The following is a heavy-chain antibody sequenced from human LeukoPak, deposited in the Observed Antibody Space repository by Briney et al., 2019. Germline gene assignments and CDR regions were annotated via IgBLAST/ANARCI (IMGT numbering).Heavy chain of an antibody. V-gene: IGHV1-2*02. J-gene: IGHJ6*02. CDR1: GYTFTGYY. CDR2: INPNSGGT. CDR3: AREQNYYYYYGMDV. Sequence: LEASVKVSCKASGYTFTGYYMHWVRQAPGQGLEWMGWINPNSGGTNYAQKFQGRVTMTRDTSTSTVYMELSSLRSEDTAVYYCAREQNYYYYYGMDVWGQGTTVTVSS.